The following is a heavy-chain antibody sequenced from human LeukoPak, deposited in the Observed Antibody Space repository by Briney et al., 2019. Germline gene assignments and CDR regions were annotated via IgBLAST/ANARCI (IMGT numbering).Heavy chain of an antibody. CDR2: IYTSGST. CDR3: ARESPYCTGSSCYEDYYYYMDV. D-gene: IGHD2-8*02. V-gene: IGHV4-4*07. Sequence: SETLSLTCTVSGGSISSYYWSWIRQPAGKGLEWIGRIYTSGSTNYNPSLKSRVTMSVDTSKNQFSLKLSSVTAADTAVYYCARESPYCTGSSCYEDYYYYMDVWGKGTTVTISS. CDR1: GGSISSYY. J-gene: IGHJ6*03.